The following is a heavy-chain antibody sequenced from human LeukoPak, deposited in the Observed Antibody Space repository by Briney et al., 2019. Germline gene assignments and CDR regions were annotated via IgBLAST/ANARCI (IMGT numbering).Heavy chain of an antibody. J-gene: IGHJ4*02. V-gene: IGHV4-39*07. CDR3: ARVGKQWLATQYYFDY. CDR1: GGSISSSSCY. D-gene: IGHD6-19*01. CDR2: IYYSGST. Sequence: SETLSLTCTVSGGSISSSSCYWGWIRQPPGKGLEWIGSIYYSGSTYYNPSLKSRVTISVDTSKNQFSLKLSSVTAADTAVYYCARVGKQWLATQYYFDYWGQGTLVTVSS.